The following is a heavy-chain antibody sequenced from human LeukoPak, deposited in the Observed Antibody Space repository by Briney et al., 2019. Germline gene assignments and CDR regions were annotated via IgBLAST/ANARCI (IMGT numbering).Heavy chain of an antibody. V-gene: IGHV1-18*01. CDR1: GYTFTNYG. CDR2: MSAKKGNT. Sequence: ASVKVSCKASGYTFTNYGISWVRHAPGQGLEWMGWMSAKKGNTNYAQKLQGRVTMTTDTSTSTAYMELRSLRSDDTAVYYCAARSGELPYYFDYWGQGTLVTVSS. CDR3: AARSGELPYYFDY. D-gene: IGHD1-26*01. J-gene: IGHJ4*02.